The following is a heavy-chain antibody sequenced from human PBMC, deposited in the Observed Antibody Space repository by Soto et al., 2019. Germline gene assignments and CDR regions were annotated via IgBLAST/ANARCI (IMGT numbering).Heavy chain of an antibody. J-gene: IGHJ4*02. V-gene: IGHV4-30-4*01. CDR1: GGSISSEKYY. CDR2: IYYSGST. D-gene: IGHD2-15*01. CDR3: ARYQCYGSSCYRFDY. Sequence: QVQLQESGPGLVRPSQTLSLTCTVSGGSISSEKYYWSWIRQPPGKGLEWIGYIYYSGSTYYNPSLKNRVTISVDTSQNKFSLKLTSVTAADTAVYYCARYQCYGSSCYRFDYWGQGTPVTVSS.